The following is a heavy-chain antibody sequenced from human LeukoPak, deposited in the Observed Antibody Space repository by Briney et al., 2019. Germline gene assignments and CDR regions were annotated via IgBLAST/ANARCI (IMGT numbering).Heavy chain of an antibody. V-gene: IGHV3-30*02. CDR3: ARGNYYGSGCDF. CDR2: IYYRGNNK. CDR1: GFTFSNYG. J-gene: IGHJ4*02. D-gene: IGHD3-10*01. Sequence: GGSLRLSCAASGFTFSNYGMHWVRQAPGKGLEWVAFIYYRGNNKNYADFVKGRFTISRDNSKNTLFLQMNSLRAEDTAVYYCARGNYYGSGCDFWGQGSLVTVSS.